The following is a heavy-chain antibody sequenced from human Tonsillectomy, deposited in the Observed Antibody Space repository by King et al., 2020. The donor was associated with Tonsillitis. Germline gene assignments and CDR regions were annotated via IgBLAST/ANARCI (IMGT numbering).Heavy chain of an antibody. V-gene: IGHV3-48*01. J-gene: IGHJ4*02. CDR2: ISSSSNTI. Sequence: VQLVESGGGLVQSGGSLRLSCAASGFTLSRYSMNWVRQAPGKGLAWVSYISSSSNTIYYADSVKGRFTISRDNAKNSLYLQMNSLRAEDTAVYYCARASGSSNSWYDYWGQGTLVTVSS. CDR1: GFTLSRYS. D-gene: IGHD6-13*01. CDR3: ARASGSSNSWYDY.